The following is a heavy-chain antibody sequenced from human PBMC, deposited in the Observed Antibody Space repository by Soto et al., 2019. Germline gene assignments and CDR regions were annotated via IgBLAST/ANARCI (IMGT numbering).Heavy chain of an antibody. J-gene: IGHJ4*02. Sequence: QVQLQESGPGLVKPSQTLSLICTVSGGSMTSGGYFWSWVRQHPGKGLEWIAYIYYSGIPYYNPSLKSRVTMSVDTSKNEFSLNRSSVTAADTAVYYCARRDSSSGYFDYWGQGTLVNVSS. V-gene: IGHV4-31*03. CDR1: GGSMTSGGYF. CDR3: ARRDSSSGYFDY. CDR2: IYYSGIP. D-gene: IGHD6-6*01.